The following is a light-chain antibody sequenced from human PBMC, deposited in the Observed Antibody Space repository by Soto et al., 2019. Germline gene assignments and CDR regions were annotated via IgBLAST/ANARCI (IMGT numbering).Light chain of an antibody. J-gene: IGLJ2*01. CDR2: DVS. V-gene: IGLV2-14*01. CDR1: SSDVGGYNY. Sequence: QSALTQPASVSGSPGQSITISCTGTSSDVGGYNYVSWYQQHPGKAPKLMIYDVSNRPSGGSNRCSGSKSGNTASLTIAGRQAEDEADYYCSSYASGSTVVFGGGTKLTVL. CDR3: SSYASGSTVV.